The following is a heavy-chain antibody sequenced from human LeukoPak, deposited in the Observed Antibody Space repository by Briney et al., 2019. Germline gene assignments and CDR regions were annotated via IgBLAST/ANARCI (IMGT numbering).Heavy chain of an antibody. CDR3: ARGGSYYLAFDI. CDR2: ISGSGGST. Sequence: GGSLRLSCAAAGFTFSSYAMSWVRQAPGKGLEWVSTISGSGGSTYSADSVKGRFTISRDNAKNTLYLQMNSLRAEDTAVYYCARGGSYYLAFDIWGQETMVTVSS. V-gene: IGHV3-23*01. CDR1: GFTFSSYA. J-gene: IGHJ3*02. D-gene: IGHD1-26*01.